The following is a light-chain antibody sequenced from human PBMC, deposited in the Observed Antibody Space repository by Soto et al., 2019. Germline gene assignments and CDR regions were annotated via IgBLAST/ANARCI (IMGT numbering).Light chain of an antibody. CDR2: KAS. J-gene: IGKJ4*01. Sequence: DIQMTQSPSTLSASVGDRVTITCRASQSIIRWLAWYQQKPGKAPKLLIYKASSLESGVPSRFSGSGSGTEFTLTISSLQPDDFATYYCKKYNSYPLTFGGGTKVDIK. CDR3: KKYNSYPLT. V-gene: IGKV1-5*03. CDR1: QSIIRW.